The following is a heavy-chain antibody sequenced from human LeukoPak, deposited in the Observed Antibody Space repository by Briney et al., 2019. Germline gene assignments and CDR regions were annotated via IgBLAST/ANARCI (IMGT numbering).Heavy chain of an antibody. CDR3: ARDSIAVGLPS. CDR1: GFSFSSHS. D-gene: IGHD6-19*01. V-gene: IGHV3-48*04. Sequence: PGGSLRLSCAASGFSFSSHSMNWVRQAPGKGLEWVSYISSSGSTIYYADSVKGRFTISRDNAKNSLYLQMNSLRAEDTAVYYCARDSIAVGLPSWGQGTLVTVSS. J-gene: IGHJ5*02. CDR2: ISSSGSTI.